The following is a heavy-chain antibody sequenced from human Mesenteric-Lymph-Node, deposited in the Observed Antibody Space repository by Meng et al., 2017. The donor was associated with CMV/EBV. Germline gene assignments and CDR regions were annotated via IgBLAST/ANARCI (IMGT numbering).Heavy chain of an antibody. CDR1: GFTFSSHP. CDR2: VSPDGRTQ. J-gene: IGHJ4*02. D-gene: IGHD3-16*02. Sequence: GGSLRLSCAASGFTFSSHPMQWVRQTPGRGLEWVAVVSPDGRTQYYADSVKGRFTISRDNAKNSLFLQMNGLRVEDMAVYYCARAPTSTDLRWGELSRHFDYWGLGTLVTVSS. CDR3: ARAPTSTDLRWGELSRHFDY. V-gene: IGHV3-30*04.